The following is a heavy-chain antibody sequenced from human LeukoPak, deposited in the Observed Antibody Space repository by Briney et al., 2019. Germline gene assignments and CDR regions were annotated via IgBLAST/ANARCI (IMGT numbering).Heavy chain of an antibody. D-gene: IGHD2-8*01. Sequence: GGSLRLSCAASGFTVSSNYLSWVRQAPGKGLEWVSVIYSGGSTYYADSVKGRFTISRDNSKNTLYLQMNSLRAEDTAVYYCARDRAQKLYPDYWGQGTLVTVSS. CDR2: IYSGGST. J-gene: IGHJ4*02. V-gene: IGHV3-66*01. CDR1: GFTVSSNY. CDR3: ARDRAQKLYPDY.